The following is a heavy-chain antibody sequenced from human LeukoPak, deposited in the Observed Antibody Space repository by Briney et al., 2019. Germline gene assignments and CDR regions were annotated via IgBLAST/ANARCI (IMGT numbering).Heavy chain of an antibody. D-gene: IGHD3-3*01. J-gene: IGHJ6*02. CDR2: ISSSGSTI. CDR3: ARGSGYYIYYYGMDV. Sequence: GGSLRLSCASSAFTFSDYYLSWIRQAPGKGLEWVSYISSSGSTIYYAGSVKDRFTISRDNAKNSLYLEMNSLRAEDTAVYYCARGSGYYIYYYGMDVWVQGTTVTDSS. CDR1: AFTFSDYY. V-gene: IGHV3-11*01.